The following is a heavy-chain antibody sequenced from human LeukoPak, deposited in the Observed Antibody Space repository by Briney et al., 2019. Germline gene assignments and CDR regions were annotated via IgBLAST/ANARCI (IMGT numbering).Heavy chain of an antibody. CDR2: FNPNSGGT. V-gene: IGHV1-2*02. Sequence: GASVKVSCKASGYTFTGYHMHWVRQAPGQGLEWMGWFNPNSGGTNYAQKFQGRVTMTRDTSINTAYMELSSLRSDDTAVYFCARSLLMATTTYDYWGQGTLVTVSS. D-gene: IGHD1-26*01. J-gene: IGHJ4*02. CDR3: ARSLLMATTTYDY. CDR1: GYTFTGYH.